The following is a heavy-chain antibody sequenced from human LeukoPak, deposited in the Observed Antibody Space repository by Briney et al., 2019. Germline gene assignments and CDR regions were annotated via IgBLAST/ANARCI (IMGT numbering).Heavy chain of an antibody. Sequence: SETLSLTCTVSGYSISSGYYWGWIRQPPGKGLEWIGSIYHSGSTYYNPSLKSRVTISVDTPKNQFSLKLSSVTAADTAVYYCARAGNWKAAAPDYWGQGTLVTVSS. J-gene: IGHJ4*02. CDR2: IYHSGST. V-gene: IGHV4-38-2*02. D-gene: IGHD6-13*01. CDR1: GYSISSGYY. CDR3: ARAGNWKAAAPDY.